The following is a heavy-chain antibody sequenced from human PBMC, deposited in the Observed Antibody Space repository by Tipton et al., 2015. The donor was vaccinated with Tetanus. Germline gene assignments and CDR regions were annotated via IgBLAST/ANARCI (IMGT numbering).Heavy chain of an antibody. J-gene: IGHJ6*02. V-gene: IGHV4-61*08. CDR1: GGSVRSDGSY. D-gene: IGHD3-10*01. CDR3: ARGDYYGSGTYDV. CDR2: VDYSGGT. Sequence: TLSLTCTVSGGSVRSDGSYWSWIRQSPEKGLEWIAYVDYSGGTNFNPSPKSRVTLSLDTTKKQVSLKLSSVTAADTAVYYCARGDYYGSGTYDVWGQGTTVTVPS.